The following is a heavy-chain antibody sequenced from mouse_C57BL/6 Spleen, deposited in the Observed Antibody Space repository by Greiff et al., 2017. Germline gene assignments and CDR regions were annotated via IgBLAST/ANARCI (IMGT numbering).Heavy chain of an antibody. J-gene: IGHJ4*01. V-gene: IGHV1-42*01. Sequence: EVQLQQSGPELVKPGASVKISCKASGYSFTGYYMNWVKQSPEQSLEWIGEINPSTGGTTYNQKFKAKATLTVDKSSSTAYMQLKSLTSEDSAVYYGARFSHGVAMDYWGQGTSVTVSS. CDR1: GYSFTGYY. CDR2: INPSTGGT. CDR3: ARFSHGVAMDY.